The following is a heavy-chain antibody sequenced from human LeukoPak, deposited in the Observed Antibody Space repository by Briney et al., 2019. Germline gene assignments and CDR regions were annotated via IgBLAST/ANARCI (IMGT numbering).Heavy chain of an antibody. V-gene: IGHV4-39*07. Sequence: SETLSLTCTVSGGSISSSSYYWGWIRQPPGKGLEWIGSIYYSGSTYYNPSLKSRVTISVDTSKNQFSLKLSSVTAADTAVYYCARGGYYYYGMDVWGQGTTVTVSS. CDR1: GGSISSSSYY. J-gene: IGHJ6*02. CDR2: IYYSGST. CDR3: ARGGYYYYGMDV.